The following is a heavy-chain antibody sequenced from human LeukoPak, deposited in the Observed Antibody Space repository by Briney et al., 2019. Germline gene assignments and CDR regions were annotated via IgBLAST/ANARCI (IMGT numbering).Heavy chain of an antibody. CDR2: INPSGGST. CDR3: ARVPDILTGYHFDY. D-gene: IGHD3-9*01. Sequence: ASVKVSCKACGYTFTSYYMHWVGQAPGQGVDWMGMINPSGGSTSYPHKLQGRVTMIRDTSTSTVYMELCSLRSEDTAVYYCARVPDILTGYHFDYWGQGTLVTGSS. CDR1: GYTFTSYY. J-gene: IGHJ4*02. V-gene: IGHV1-46*01.